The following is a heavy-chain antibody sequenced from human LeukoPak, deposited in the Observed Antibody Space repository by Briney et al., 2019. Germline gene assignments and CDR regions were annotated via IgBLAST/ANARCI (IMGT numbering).Heavy chain of an antibody. V-gene: IGHV1-18*01. CDR3: AKASGSGVYKGFFDY. CDR2: ISAYNGNT. Sequence: ASVKVSCKASGYTFTSYGISWVRQAPGQGLEWMGWISAYNGNTNYAQKLQGRVTMTTDTSTSTAYMELRSLRSDDTAVYYCAKASGSGVYKGFFDYWGQGTLVTVSS. D-gene: IGHD3-10*01. CDR1: GYTFTSYG. J-gene: IGHJ4*02.